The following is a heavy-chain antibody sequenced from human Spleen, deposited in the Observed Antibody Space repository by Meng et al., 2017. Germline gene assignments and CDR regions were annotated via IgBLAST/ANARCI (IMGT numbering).Heavy chain of an antibody. Sequence: QVQLVQPGAELKKPGAAVKVSCKASGYTFTTYTMHWVRQAPGQGLEWLGLIHTNTGNPTYDPGFTGRFVFSLDTSISTAYLQISGLRAEDTAMYYCARTKEYYDSSFDLWGQGTLVTVSS. V-gene: IGHV7-4-1*02. D-gene: IGHD3-22*01. CDR3: ARTKEYYDSSFDL. CDR2: IHTNTGNP. CDR1: GYTFTTYT. J-gene: IGHJ4*02.